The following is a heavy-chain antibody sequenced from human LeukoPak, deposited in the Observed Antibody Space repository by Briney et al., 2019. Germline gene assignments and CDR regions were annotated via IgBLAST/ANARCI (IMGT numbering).Heavy chain of an antibody. J-gene: IGHJ1*01. CDR2: IKSDGST. CDR3: FRAPSENDGYSPEYFRP. V-gene: IGHV3-74*01. D-gene: IGHD3-22*01. CDR1: HFAFSTYW. Sequence: PGGSLRLTYTASHFAFSTYWMHWLRQAPGKGLVSVSRIKSDGSTNYADSVKGRFTISRDNANNTLSLQMNRLRPEATGVHSCFRAPSENDGYSPEYFRPWGEGNLVTVSS.